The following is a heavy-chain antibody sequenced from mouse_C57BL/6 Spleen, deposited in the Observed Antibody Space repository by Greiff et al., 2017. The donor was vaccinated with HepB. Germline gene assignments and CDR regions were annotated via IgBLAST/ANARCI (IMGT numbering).Heavy chain of an antibody. CDR1: GYTFTDYE. D-gene: IGHD2-4*01. V-gene: IGHV1-15*01. CDR3: TRWPYYDYDGDY. Sequence: VQLQQSGAELVRPGASVTLSCKASGYTFTDYEMHWVKQTPVHGLEWIGAIDPETGGTAYNQKFKGKAILTADKSSSTAYMELRSLTSEDSAVYYCTRWPYYDYDGDYWGQGTSVTVSS. CDR2: IDPETGGT. J-gene: IGHJ4*01.